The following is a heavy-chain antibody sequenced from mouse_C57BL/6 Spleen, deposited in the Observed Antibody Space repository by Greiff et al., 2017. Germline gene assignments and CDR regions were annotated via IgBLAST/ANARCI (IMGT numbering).Heavy chain of an antibody. V-gene: IGHV1-82*01. CDR2: IYPGDGDT. D-gene: IGHD2-2*01. J-gene: IGHJ3*01. CDR3: ARSMVTTEKDAY. CDR1: GYAFSSSW. Sequence: QVQLKQSGPELVKPGASVKISCKASGYAFSSSWMNWVKQGPGKGLEWIGRIYPGDGDTNYNGKFKGKATLTADKSSSTAYMQLSSLTSEDSAVYFCARSMVTTEKDAYWGQGTLVTVSA.